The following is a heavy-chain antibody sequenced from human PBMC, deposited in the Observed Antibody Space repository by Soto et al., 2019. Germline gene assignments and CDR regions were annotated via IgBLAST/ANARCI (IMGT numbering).Heavy chain of an antibody. CDR2: ITGRSAVP. J-gene: IGHJ5*02. CDR1: GLTLRSYA. CDR3: AKGGPFTGGFAP. D-gene: IGHD3-16*01. V-gene: IGHV3-23*01. Sequence: EGQLLQSGGDLVQPGGSLRLSCAGSGLTLRSYAMTWIRQTPEKGLEWVSTITGRSAVPSYADSVNGRFTVSRDNSKNTVYLQMNSLRPDDTAIYYCAKGGPFTGGFAPWGQGTLVTVSA.